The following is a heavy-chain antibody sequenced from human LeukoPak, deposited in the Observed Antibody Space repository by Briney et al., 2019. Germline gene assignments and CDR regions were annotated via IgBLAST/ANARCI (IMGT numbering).Heavy chain of an antibody. D-gene: IGHD6-19*01. CDR2: ISWNSGSI. J-gene: IGHJ4*02. CDR3: AKGSSLYYSSGCFDY. Sequence: GGSLRLSCAASGFTFDDYAMHWVRQAPGKGLEWVSGISWNSGSIGYADSVKGRFTISRDNAKNSLYLQMNSLRAEDTALYYCAKGSSLYYSSGCFDYWGQGTLVTVSS. CDR1: GFTFDDYA. V-gene: IGHV3-9*01.